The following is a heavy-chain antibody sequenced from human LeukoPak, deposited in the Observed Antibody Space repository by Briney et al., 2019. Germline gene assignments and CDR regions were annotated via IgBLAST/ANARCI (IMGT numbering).Heavy chain of an antibody. CDR3: ARSQAILGGTYYHYGMDV. Sequence: GGSLRLSCAASGFTFSSYSMNWVRQAPGMGLEWVSSISSTTTYIYYADSVKGRFTISRDNAKNSLYLQMNSLRDDDTAVYHCARSQAILGGTYYHYGMDVWGQGTTVTVSS. CDR2: ISSTTTYI. J-gene: IGHJ6*02. D-gene: IGHD1-26*01. CDR1: GFTFSSYS. V-gene: IGHV3-21*01.